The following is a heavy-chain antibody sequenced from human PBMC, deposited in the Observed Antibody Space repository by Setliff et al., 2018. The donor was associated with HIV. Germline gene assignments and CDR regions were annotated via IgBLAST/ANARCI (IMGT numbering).Heavy chain of an antibody. Sequence: LSLTCRVSGGSISSYHWSWIRQPPGKGLEWIGHIYKSGSANYSPSLKGRVTISADTSRNQFSLKLTSVTAADTAIYYCGRLSDTAMASFDSWGQGTPVTVSS. CDR1: GGSISSYH. CDR2: IYKSGSA. CDR3: GRLSDTAMASFDS. V-gene: IGHV4-4*08. J-gene: IGHJ4*02. D-gene: IGHD5-18*01.